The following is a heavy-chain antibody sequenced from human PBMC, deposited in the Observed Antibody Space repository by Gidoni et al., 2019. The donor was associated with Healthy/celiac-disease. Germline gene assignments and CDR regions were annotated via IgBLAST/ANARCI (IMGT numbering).Heavy chain of an antibody. CDR3: AKEHPVAGIKGAGYYFDY. CDR2: ISYDGSNK. CDR1: GFTFSSYG. J-gene: IGHJ4*02. Sequence: QVQLVESGGGVVQPGRSLRLSCAAAGFTFSSYGMHGVRQAPGKGLEWVAVISYDGSNKYYADSVKGRFTISRDNSKNTLYLQMNSLRAEDTAVYYCAKEHPVAGIKGAGYYFDYWGQGTLVTVSS. V-gene: IGHV3-30*18. D-gene: IGHD6-19*01.